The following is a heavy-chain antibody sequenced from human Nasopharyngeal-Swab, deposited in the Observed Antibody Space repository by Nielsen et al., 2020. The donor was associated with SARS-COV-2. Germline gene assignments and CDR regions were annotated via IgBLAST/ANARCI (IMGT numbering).Heavy chain of an antibody. J-gene: IGHJ6*02. CDR2: INPNSGNT. D-gene: IGHD3-3*01. V-gene: IGHV1-8*01. CDR1: GYTFTSYD. Sequence: ASVKVSCKASGYTFTSYDINWVRQATGQGLEWMGWINPNSGNTGYAQKFQGRVTMTRNTSISTAYMELSSLRSEDTAVYYCARHPITIFGVVIDYYYYGMDVWGQGTTVTVSS. CDR3: ARHPITIFGVVIDYYYYGMDV.